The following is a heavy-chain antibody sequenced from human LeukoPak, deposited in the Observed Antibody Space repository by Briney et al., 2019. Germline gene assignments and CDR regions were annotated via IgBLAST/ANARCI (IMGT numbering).Heavy chain of an antibody. J-gene: IGHJ5*02. D-gene: IGHD3-3*01. CDR2: IYYSGST. Sequence: SETLSLTCTVSGGSISSYYWSWIRQPPGKGLEWIGYIYYSGSTNYNPSLKSRVTISVDTSKNQSSLKLSSVTAADTAVYYCARQNRYYGDSRVVWFDPWGQGTLVTVSS. V-gene: IGHV4-59*08. CDR1: GGSISSYY. CDR3: ARQNRYYGDSRVVWFDP.